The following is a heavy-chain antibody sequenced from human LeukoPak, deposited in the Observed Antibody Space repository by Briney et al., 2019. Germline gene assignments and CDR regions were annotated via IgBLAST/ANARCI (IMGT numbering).Heavy chain of an antibody. CDR3: ARVGPLYGSGRNFYYYYYMDV. J-gene: IGHJ6*03. CDR2: ISWDGGST. D-gene: IGHD3-10*01. Sequence: GGSLRLSCAASGFTFDDYAMHWVRQAPGKGLEWVSLISWDGGSTYYADSVKGRFTISRDNAKNSLYLQMNSLRAEDTALYYCARVGPLYGSGRNFYYYYYMDVWGKGTTVTVSS. CDR1: GFTFDDYA. V-gene: IGHV3-43D*03.